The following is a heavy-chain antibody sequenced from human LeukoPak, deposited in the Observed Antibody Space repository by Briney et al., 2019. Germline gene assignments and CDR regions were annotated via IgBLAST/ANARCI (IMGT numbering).Heavy chain of an antibody. V-gene: IGHV3-23*01. D-gene: IGHD3-9*01. Sequence: YPGASLRLSCAASGFTFSNYAMSWVRQAPGKGLEWVSAITGGGSGIYYADSMKSRFTISRDNSKNTLYLQMNGLRAEDTAVYYCAKWGDYDVLTGYYVSDYWGQGTLVTVSS. CDR2: ITGGGSGI. J-gene: IGHJ4*02. CDR3: AKWGDYDVLTGYYVSDY. CDR1: GFTFSNYA.